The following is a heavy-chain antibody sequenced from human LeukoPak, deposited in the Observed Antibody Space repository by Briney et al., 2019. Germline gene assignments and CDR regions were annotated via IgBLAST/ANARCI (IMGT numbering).Heavy chain of an antibody. CDR1: GFTVSSNY. Sequence: GSLRLSCAASGFTVSSNYMSWVRQAPGKGLEWIGSIFHNGSTHYNPSLESRVTISLETSKNQFSLRLRSVTAADTAMYYCARVHGSFPGDYWGQGTLVTVSS. J-gene: IGHJ4*02. CDR3: ARVHGSFPGDY. D-gene: IGHD3-10*01. V-gene: IGHV4-38-2*01. CDR2: IFHNGST.